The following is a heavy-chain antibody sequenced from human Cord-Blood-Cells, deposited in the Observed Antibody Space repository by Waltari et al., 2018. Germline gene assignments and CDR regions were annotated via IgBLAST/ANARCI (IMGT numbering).Heavy chain of an antibody. CDR1: GGSIISSSYY. V-gene: IGHV4-39*01. CDR3: ATVLDYSNYFDY. Sequence: QLQLQESGPGLVKPSETLSLTCTVSGGSIISSSYYWGWIRQPPGKGLEWIGSIYYSGRTSYNPSLKSRVTISVDTSKNQFSLKLSSVTAADTAVYYCATVLDYSNYFDYWGQGTLVTVSS. J-gene: IGHJ4*02. CDR2: IYYSGRT. D-gene: IGHD4-4*01.